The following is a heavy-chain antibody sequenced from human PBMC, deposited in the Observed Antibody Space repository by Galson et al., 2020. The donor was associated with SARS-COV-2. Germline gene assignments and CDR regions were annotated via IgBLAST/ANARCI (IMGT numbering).Heavy chain of an antibody. Sequence: SETLSLTCTVSGGSISSYYWSWIRQPPGKGLEWIGYIYYSGSTNYNPSLKSRVTISVDTSKNQFSLKLSSVTAADTAVYYCARGIRLDYFGYYYYYMDVWGKGTTVTVSS. CDR3: ARGIRLDYFGYYYYYMDV. J-gene: IGHJ6*03. CDR2: IYYSGST. CDR1: GGSISSYY. V-gene: IGHV4-59*01. D-gene: IGHD3-9*01.